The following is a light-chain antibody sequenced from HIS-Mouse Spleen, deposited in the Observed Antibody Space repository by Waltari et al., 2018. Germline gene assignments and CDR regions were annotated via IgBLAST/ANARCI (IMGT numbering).Light chain of an antibody. V-gene: IGLV1-47*01. CDR1: SSNIGSTY. Sequence: QSVLTQPPSASGTPGQRVTIPFSGSSSNIGSTYVYWYQQLPGPAPKLLIYRNNQRPSGVPDRFSGSKSGTSASLAISGLRSEDEADYYCAAWDDSLSGRVFGGGTKLTVL. CDR2: RNN. CDR3: AAWDDSLSGRV. J-gene: IGLJ3*02.